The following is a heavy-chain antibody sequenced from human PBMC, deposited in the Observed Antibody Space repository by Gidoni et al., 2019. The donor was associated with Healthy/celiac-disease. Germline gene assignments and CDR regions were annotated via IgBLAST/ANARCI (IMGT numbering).Heavy chain of an antibody. Sequence: EVQLVESGGGLVHPGGSLRLSCAASGFHFSSYWMHCVRQAPGKGLVWVSRINSDGSSTSYADSVKGRFTISRDNAKNTLYLQMNSLRAEDTAVYYCARVQSGYSGYDPFDYWGQGTLVTVSS. CDR2: INSDGSST. CDR3: ARVQSGYSGYDPFDY. V-gene: IGHV3-74*01. J-gene: IGHJ4*02. CDR1: GFHFSSYW. D-gene: IGHD5-12*01.